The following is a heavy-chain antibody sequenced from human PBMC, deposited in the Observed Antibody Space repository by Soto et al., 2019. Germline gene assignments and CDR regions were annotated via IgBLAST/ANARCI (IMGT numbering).Heavy chain of an antibody. V-gene: IGHV4-59*08. J-gene: IGHJ6*02. CDR2: IYYSGST. D-gene: IGHD3-22*01. Sequence: SETLSLTCTVSGGSISSYYWSWIRQPPGKGLEWIGYIYYSGSTNYNPSLKSRVTISVDTSKNQFSLKLSSVTAADTAVYYCARQPDYYDSSGYYYAGGSYYCYYGMDVWGQGTTVTVSS. CDR1: GGSISSYY. CDR3: ARQPDYYDSSGYYYAGGSYYCYYGMDV.